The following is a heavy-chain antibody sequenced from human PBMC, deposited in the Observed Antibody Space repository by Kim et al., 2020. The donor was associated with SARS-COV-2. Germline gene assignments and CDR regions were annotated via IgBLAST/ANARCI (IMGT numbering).Heavy chain of an antibody. Sequence: GGSLRLSCAASGFTFSNFAMHWVRQAPGKGLEYVSAIGNGGGTTYYANSVKGRFTISRDNSKNTLYLQMDSLRVEDMAVYYCVRGQVDYWGQGALVTVSS. CDR2: IGNGGGTT. V-gene: IGHV3-64*01. CDR3: VRGQVDY. J-gene: IGHJ4*02. CDR1: GFTFSNFA.